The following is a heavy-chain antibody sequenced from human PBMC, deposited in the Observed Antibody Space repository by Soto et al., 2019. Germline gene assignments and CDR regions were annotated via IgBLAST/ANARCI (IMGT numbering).Heavy chain of an antibody. J-gene: IGHJ6*02. CDR2: IFPSDSDI. Sequence: PGESLKISCKGFEYRFSNYWIGWARQMPGKGLEWMGVIFPSDSDIRYSPSFRGQVTISADKSISTAYLHWNSLKASDTAIYYCAILRSGMDVWGQGTTVTVSS. CDR1: EYRFSNYW. CDR3: AILRSGMDV. V-gene: IGHV5-51*01.